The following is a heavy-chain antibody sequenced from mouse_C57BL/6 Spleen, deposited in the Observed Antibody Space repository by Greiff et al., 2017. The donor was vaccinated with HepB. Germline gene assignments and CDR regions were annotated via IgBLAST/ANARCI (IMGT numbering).Heavy chain of an antibody. Sequence: QVQLQQPGAELVKPGASVKLSCKASGYTFTSYWMQWVKQRPGQGLEWIGEIDPSDSYTNYNQKFKGKSTLTVDTSSSTAYMQLSSLTSEDSAVYYCARRGATRDYWGQGTTLTVSS. J-gene: IGHJ2*01. CDR3: ARRGATRDY. CDR1: GYTFTSYW. V-gene: IGHV1-50*01. CDR2: IDPSDSYT. D-gene: IGHD1-1*01.